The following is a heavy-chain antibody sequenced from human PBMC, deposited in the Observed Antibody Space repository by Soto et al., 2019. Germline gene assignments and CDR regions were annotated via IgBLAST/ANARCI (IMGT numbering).Heavy chain of an antibody. CDR3: ARHLTMVRGGDP. V-gene: IGHV4-39*01. D-gene: IGHD3-10*01. CDR1: GGSISSSSYY. CDR2: IYYSGST. Sequence: QLQLQESGPGLVKPSETLSLTCTVSGGSISSSSYYWGWIRQPQGKGLEWIGSIYYSGSTYYNPSLKSRVTISVDTSKNQFSLKLSSVTAADTAVYYCARHLTMVRGGDPWGQGTLVTVSS. J-gene: IGHJ5*02.